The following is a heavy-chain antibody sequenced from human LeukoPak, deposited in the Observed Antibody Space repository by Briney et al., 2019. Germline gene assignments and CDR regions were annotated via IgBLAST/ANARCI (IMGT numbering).Heavy chain of an antibody. CDR1: GYTFTSYG. Sequence: ASVKVSCKASGYTFTSYGISWVRQAPGQGLEWMGWISAYNGNTNYAQKLQGRVTMTTGTSTSTAYMELRSLRSDDTAVYYCARGEHIVVVTALHAFDIWGQGTMVTVSS. CDR3: ARGEHIVVVTALHAFDI. CDR2: ISAYNGNT. J-gene: IGHJ3*02. D-gene: IGHD2-21*02. V-gene: IGHV1-18*01.